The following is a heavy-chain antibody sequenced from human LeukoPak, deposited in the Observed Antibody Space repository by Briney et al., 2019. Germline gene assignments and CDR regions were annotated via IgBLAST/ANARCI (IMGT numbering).Heavy chain of an antibody. CDR1: GGTFSSYA. Sequence: ASVKVSCKASGGTFSSYAISWVPQAPGQGLEWMGRIIPILGIANYAQKFQGRVTITADKSTSTAYMELSSLRSEDTAVYYCARAPFRGYSYYFDYWGQGTLVTVSS. V-gene: IGHV1-69*04. J-gene: IGHJ4*02. CDR3: ARAPFRGYSYYFDY. CDR2: IIPILGIA. D-gene: IGHD3-10*01.